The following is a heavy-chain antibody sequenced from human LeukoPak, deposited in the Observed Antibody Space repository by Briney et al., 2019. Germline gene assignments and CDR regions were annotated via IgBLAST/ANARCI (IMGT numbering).Heavy chain of an antibody. D-gene: IGHD3-10*01. J-gene: IGHJ4*02. CDR2: IKSKIDGGTT. Sequence: GGSLRLSCAASGFTFSNAWMSWVRQAPGKGLEWVGRIKSKIDGGTTDYAASVKGRFTISRDDSKNTLYLYMDSLKTEDTAVYYCTTEFRYYYGSGGSWNYWGQGTLVTVSS. CDR1: GFTFSNAW. V-gene: IGHV3-15*01. CDR3: TTEFRYYYGSGGSWNY.